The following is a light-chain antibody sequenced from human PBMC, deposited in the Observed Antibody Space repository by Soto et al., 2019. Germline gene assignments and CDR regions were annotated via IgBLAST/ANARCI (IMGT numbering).Light chain of an antibody. J-gene: IGKJ4*01. CDR2: AAS. Sequence: IQLTQSPSSLSASVGDRVTITCRASQGVSSYLAWYQQKPGKAPKVLIYAASTLQSGVPSRFRGSGSGQDFPLTISSLQPEDFATYYCQQINSYPLTFGGGPKVEI. CDR1: QGVSSY. V-gene: IGKV1-9*01. CDR3: QQINSYPLT.